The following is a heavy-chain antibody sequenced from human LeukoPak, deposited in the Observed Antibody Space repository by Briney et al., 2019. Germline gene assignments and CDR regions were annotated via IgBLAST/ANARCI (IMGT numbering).Heavy chain of an antibody. CDR1: GGSISSGDYY. D-gene: IGHD6-19*01. CDR3: ARVSVAGPNFDY. Sequence: PSETLSLTCTVSGGSISSGDYYWSWIRQPPGKGLEWIGYIYYSGSTYYNPSLKSRVTISVDTSKNQFSLKLSSVTAADTAVYYCARVSVAGPNFDYWGQGTLVTVSS. J-gene: IGHJ4*02. V-gene: IGHV4-61*08. CDR2: IYYSGST.